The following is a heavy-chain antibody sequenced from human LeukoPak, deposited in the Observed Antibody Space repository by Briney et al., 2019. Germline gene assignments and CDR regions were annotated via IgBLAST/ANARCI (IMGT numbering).Heavy chain of an antibody. J-gene: IGHJ4*02. CDR1: GDSVSSNSAA. V-gene: IGHV6-1*01. Sequence: SQTLSLTCAISGDSVSSNSAAWNWIRPSPSRGLEWLGRTYYRSKWYSDYAVAVKSRITINPDTSKNQFSLQLNSVTPEDTAVYYCARYSTSWYLDYWGQGTLVTVSS. CDR2: TYYRSKWYS. D-gene: IGHD6-13*01. CDR3: ARYSTSWYLDY.